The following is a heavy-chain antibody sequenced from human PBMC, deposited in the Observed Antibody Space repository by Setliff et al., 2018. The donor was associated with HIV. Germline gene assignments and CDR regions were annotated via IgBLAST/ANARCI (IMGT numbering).Heavy chain of an antibody. CDR3: VRGPYCRDGRCYSEAGFAY. CDR2: ISSDGSST. D-gene: IGHD2-21*01. Sequence: PGESLKISCAASGFTFSSYWMHWVRQAPGKGLVWVSRISSDGSSTDYAGSVKGRFTISRDNARNSVFLQMNSLGPGDTAIYYCVRGPYCRDGRCYSEAGFAYWGQGTVVTVSS. J-gene: IGHJ4*02. V-gene: IGHV3-74*01. CDR1: GFTFSSYW.